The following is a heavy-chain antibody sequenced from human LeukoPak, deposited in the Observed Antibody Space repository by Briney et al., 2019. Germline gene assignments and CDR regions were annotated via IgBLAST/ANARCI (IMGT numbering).Heavy chain of an antibody. CDR3: AELGITMIGGV. V-gene: IGHV3-48*03. D-gene: IGHD3-10*02. J-gene: IGHJ6*04. Sequence: GGSLRLSCAASGFTFSRYEMNWVRQAPGKGLEWVSYISSSGSTIYYADSVKGRFTISRDNAKNSLYLQVNSLRAKDTAVYYCAELGITMIGGVWGKGTTVTISS. CDR2: ISSSGSTI. CDR1: GFTFSRYE.